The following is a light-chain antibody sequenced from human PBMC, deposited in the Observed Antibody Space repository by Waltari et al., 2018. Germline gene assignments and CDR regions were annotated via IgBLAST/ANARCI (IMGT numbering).Light chain of an antibody. CDR1: ELGDKY. V-gene: IGLV3-1*01. CDR2: EDN. CDR3: QAWDTFIFV. Sequence: SYDLTQPPSVSVSPGQTATITCFGDELGDKYTSWYQQKPGQSPVLVIYEDNKRPPGIPERFSGSNSGNTATLTISGTQSMDEADYYCQAWDTFIFVFGLGTKVTVL. J-gene: IGLJ1*01.